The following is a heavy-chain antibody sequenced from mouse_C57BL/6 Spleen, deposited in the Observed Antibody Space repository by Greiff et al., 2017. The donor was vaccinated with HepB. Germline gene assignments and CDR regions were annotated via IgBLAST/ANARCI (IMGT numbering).Heavy chain of an antibody. D-gene: IGHD2-3*01. CDR3: ARDGYYAMDY. Sequence: EVMLVESGGGLVKPGGSLKLSCAASGFTFSDYGMHWVRQAPEKGLEWVAYISSGSSTIYYADTVKGRFTISRDHAKNTLFLRMTSLRSEDTAMYYCARDGYYAMDYWGQGTSVTVSS. V-gene: IGHV5-17*01. CDR1: GFTFSDYG. CDR2: ISSGSSTI. J-gene: IGHJ4*01.